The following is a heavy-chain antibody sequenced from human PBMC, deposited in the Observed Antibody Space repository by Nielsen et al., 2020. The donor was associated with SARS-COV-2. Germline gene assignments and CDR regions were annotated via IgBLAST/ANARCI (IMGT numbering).Heavy chain of an antibody. CDR1: GFTFSSYA. CDR3: AKIGGSYWNHYYYGMDV. V-gene: IGHV3-23*01. CDR2: ISGSGGST. J-gene: IGHJ6*02. D-gene: IGHD1-26*01. Sequence: GGSLRLSCAASGFTFSSYAMSWVRQAPGKGLEWVSAISGSGGSTYYADSVKGRFTISRDNSKNTLYLQMNSLRAEDTAVYYCAKIGGSYWNHYYYGMDVWGQGTTVTVSS.